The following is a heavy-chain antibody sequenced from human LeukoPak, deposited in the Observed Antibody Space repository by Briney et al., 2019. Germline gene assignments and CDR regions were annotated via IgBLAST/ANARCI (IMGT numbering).Heavy chain of an antibody. Sequence: ASVKVSCKASGYTFTSYGISWVRQAPGQGLEWMGWISAYNGNTNYAQKLQGRVTMTTDTSTSTAYMELRSLRSDDTAVYYCARDLYYDFWSGYPKVFDYWGQGTLVTLSS. V-gene: IGHV1-18*01. J-gene: IGHJ4*02. CDR3: ARDLYYDFWSGYPKVFDY. CDR1: GYTFTSYG. CDR2: ISAYNGNT. D-gene: IGHD3-3*01.